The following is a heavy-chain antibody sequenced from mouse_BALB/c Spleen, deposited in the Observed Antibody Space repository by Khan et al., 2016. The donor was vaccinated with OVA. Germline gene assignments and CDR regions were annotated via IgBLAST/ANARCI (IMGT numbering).Heavy chain of an antibody. J-gene: IGHJ3*01. CDR1: GDSISSGY. CDR3: ARSTYRYAFAY. CDR2: MISSGYT. Sequence: EVKLEVSGPSLVQPSQTLSLTCSVTGDSISSGYWSWIRKFPGNKLEYMGYMISSGYTYYNPSLYSRISITRHTSKNQYYLQLNSVTTEDTATYDCARSTYRYAFAYWGQGTLVTVSA. D-gene: IGHD2-14*01. V-gene: IGHV3-8*02.